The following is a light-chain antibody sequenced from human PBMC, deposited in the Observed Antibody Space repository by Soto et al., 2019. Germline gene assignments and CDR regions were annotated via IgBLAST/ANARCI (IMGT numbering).Light chain of an antibody. CDR1: QSIRNW. Sequence: DIQMTQSPSTLSASVGDRVTITCRASQSIRNWFAWYQDKPGKAPKLLIYGASSLESGVPSRFSGSGSGTEFTLTISSLQPDDFATYYCQHYNSYSEAFGQGTKVDIK. V-gene: IGKV1-5*01. CDR3: QHYNSYSEA. CDR2: GAS. J-gene: IGKJ1*01.